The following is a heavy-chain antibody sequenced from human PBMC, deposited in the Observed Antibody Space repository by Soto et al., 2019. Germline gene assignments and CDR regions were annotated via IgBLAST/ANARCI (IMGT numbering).Heavy chain of an antibody. D-gene: IGHD2-2*01. CDR2: INSDGSST. CDR3: AREEGYQKVDPFDY. J-gene: IGHJ4*02. CDR1: GFPFSSYW. V-gene: IGHV3-74*01. Sequence: PGGSLRLSCAASGFPFSSYWMHWVRQAPGKGLVWVSRINSDGSSTSYADSVKGRFTISRDNAKNTLYLQMNSLRAEDTAVYYCAREEGYQKVDPFDYWGQGTLVTVSS.